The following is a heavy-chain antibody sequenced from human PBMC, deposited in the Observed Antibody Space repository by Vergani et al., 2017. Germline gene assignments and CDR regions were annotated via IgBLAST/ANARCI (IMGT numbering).Heavy chain of an antibody. D-gene: IGHD4-17*01. CDR3: ARGPSDYGDYGDY. CDR1: GFTFSSYG. CDR2: ISYDGSNK. Sequence: VQLVESGGGLVQPGRSLRLSCAASGFTFSSYGMHWVRQAPGKGLEWVAVISYDGSNKYYADSVKGRFTISRDNSKNTLYLQMNSLRAEDTAVYYCARGPSDYGDYGDYWGQGTLVTVSS. V-gene: IGHV3-33*05. J-gene: IGHJ4*02.